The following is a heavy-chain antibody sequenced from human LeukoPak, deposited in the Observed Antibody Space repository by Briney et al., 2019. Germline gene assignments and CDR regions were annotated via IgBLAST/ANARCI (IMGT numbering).Heavy chain of an antibody. D-gene: IGHD6-19*01. CDR3: ARGIFASSGWSFFDY. V-gene: IGHV3-53*01. Sequence: GGSLRLSCAASGFTVSSNYMSWVRQAPGKGLEWVSVIYSGGSTYYADSVKGRFTISRDNSKNTLYLQMNSLRAEDTVVYYCARGIFASSGWSFFDYWGQGTLVTVSS. CDR1: GFTVSSNY. J-gene: IGHJ4*02. CDR2: IYSGGST.